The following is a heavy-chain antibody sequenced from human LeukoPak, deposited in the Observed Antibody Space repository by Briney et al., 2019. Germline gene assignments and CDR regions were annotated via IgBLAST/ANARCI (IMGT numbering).Heavy chain of an antibody. V-gene: IGHV4-59*01. J-gene: IGHJ5*02. CDR2: VYYSGST. CDR1: HGSINSYY. D-gene: IGHD2/OR15-2a*01. Sequence: SETLSLTCTVSHGSINSYYWGWIRQSPGKGLEWIGYVYYSGSTNYNPSLKSRVTILVDTSKNQFSLNLSSVTAADTAVYYCARALLSTPGFDTWGQGTLVTVSS. CDR3: ARALLSTPGFDT.